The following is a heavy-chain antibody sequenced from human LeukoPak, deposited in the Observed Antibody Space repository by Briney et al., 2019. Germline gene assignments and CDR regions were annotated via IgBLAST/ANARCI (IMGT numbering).Heavy chain of an antibody. J-gene: IGHJ4*02. CDR1: GGSFSGYY. Sequence: PSETLSLTCAVYGGSFSGYYWSWIRQPPGKGLEWIGEINHSGSTNYNPSLKSRVTISVGTSKNQFSLKLSSVTAADTAVYYCARGRRVVDYWGQGTLVTVSS. CDR3: ARGRRVVDY. CDR2: INHSGST. D-gene: IGHD2-15*01. V-gene: IGHV4-34*01.